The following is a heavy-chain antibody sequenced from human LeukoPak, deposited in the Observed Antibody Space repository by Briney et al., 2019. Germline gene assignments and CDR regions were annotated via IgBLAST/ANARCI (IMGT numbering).Heavy chain of an antibody. V-gene: IGHV3-7*01. CDR1: GFTFSISW. CDR3: ARPRVPDS. Sequence: GGSLRLSCAASGFTFSISWMSWVRQAPGKGLEWVANIKHDASETNYVDSVKGRFTISRDNAKNSLYLQMNSLRAEDTAVYYCARPRVPDSWGQGTLVTVSS. CDR2: IKHDASET. J-gene: IGHJ4*02.